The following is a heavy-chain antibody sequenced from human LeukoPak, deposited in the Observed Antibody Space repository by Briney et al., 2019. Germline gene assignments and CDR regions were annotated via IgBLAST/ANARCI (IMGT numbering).Heavy chain of an antibody. D-gene: IGHD5-12*01. CDR3: EKDSRGYDYYYYYYMDV. V-gene: IGHV3-30*04. J-gene: IGHJ6*03. CDR2: ISYDGSSK. CDR1: GFIFSTYA. Sequence: PGRSLRLSCAASGFIFSTYAMHWVRQAPGKGLEWVAVISYDGSSKYYADSVKGRFTISRDNSKNTLYLQMNSLRAEDTAVYYCEKDSRGYDYYYYYYMDVWGKGTTVTVSS.